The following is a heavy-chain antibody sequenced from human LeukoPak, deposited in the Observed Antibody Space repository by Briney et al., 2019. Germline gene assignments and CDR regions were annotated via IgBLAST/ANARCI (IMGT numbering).Heavy chain of an antibody. D-gene: IGHD3/OR15-3a*01. CDR1: GLTFSNSS. J-gene: IGHJ5*02. CDR2: ISSRGNYV. Sequence: GGSLRLSCAASGLTFSNSSMSWVRQAPGKGLEWVSSISSRGNYVYYADSVRGRFTVSRDNAENSLYLQMNRLSGEDTAVYYCARSGWTNWFDPWGQGTLVTVSS. V-gene: IGHV3-21*01. CDR3: ARSGWTNWFDP.